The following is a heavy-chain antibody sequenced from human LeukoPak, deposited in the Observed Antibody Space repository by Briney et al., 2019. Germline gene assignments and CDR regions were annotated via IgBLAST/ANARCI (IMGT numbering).Heavy chain of an antibody. V-gene: IGHV3-33*01. Sequence: PGGSLRLSCAASGFTFSSYGMHWVRQAPGKGLEWVAVIWYDGSNKYYADSVKGRFTISRDNSKNTLYLQMNSPRAEDTAVYYCARARKEVRSHLDYWGQGTLVTVSS. CDR1: GFTFSSYG. D-gene: IGHD1-26*01. J-gene: IGHJ4*02. CDR2: IWYDGSNK. CDR3: ARARKEVRSHLDY.